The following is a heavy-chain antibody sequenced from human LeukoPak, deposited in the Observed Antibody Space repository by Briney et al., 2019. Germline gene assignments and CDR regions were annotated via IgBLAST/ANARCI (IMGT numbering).Heavy chain of an antibody. CDR1: GGSISSYY. V-gene: IGHV4-59*01. CDR2: IYYSGST. Sequence: SETLPLTCTVSGGSISSYYWSWIRQPPGKGLEWIGYIYYSGSTNYNPSLKSRVTISVDTSKNQFSLKLSSVTAADTAVYYCAREITMVRGSMGAWFDPWGQGTLVTVSS. D-gene: IGHD3-10*01. J-gene: IGHJ5*02. CDR3: AREITMVRGSMGAWFDP.